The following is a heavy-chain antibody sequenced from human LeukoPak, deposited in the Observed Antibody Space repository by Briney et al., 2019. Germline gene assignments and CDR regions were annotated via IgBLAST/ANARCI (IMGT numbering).Heavy chain of an antibody. CDR3: AKDRGNLYYYYYMDV. CDR1: GFTFSSYG. D-gene: IGHD3-10*01. Sequence: PGGSLRLSCAASGFTFSSYGMSWVRQAPGKGLEWVSAISGSGGSTYYADSVKGRFTISRDNSKNTLYLQMNSLRAEDTAVYYCAKDRGNLYYYYYMDVWGKGTTVTISS. J-gene: IGHJ6*03. CDR2: ISGSGGST. V-gene: IGHV3-23*01.